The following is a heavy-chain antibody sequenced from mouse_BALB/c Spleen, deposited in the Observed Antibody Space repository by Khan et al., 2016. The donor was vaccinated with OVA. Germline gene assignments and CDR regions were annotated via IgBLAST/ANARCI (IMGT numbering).Heavy chain of an antibody. V-gene: IGHV1-7*01. J-gene: IGHJ2*01. Sequence: QVQLQQSGAELAKPGASVKMSCKASGYTFINYWILWVKQRPGQGLEWIGYINPSTGYTEYNQNFKDKATLPADKSSSTAYIQLSSLTSEDSAVYYCARRGLRWDFDYWGQGTTLTVSS. CDR3: ARRGLRWDFDY. D-gene: IGHD1-1*01. CDR1: GYTFINYW. CDR2: INPSTGYT.